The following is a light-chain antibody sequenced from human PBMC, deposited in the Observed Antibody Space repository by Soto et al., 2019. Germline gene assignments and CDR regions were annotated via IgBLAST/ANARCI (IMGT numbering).Light chain of an antibody. CDR3: AAWDDSLNGSYV. V-gene: IGLV1-44*01. J-gene: IGLJ1*01. CDR1: SSNIGDNP. Sequence: QSVLTQPPSASGTPGQRITISCSGSSSNIGDNPVNWYQQLPGAAPKLLIYINDQRPSGVPDRFSGSKSGTSASLAISGLQPEDEADYYCAAWDDSLNGSYVFGTGTKVTVL. CDR2: IND.